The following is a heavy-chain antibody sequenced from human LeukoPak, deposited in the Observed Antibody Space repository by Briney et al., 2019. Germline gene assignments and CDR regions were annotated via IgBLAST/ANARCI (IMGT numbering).Heavy chain of an antibody. J-gene: IGHJ5*02. CDR3: ARSNQLGELEINWFDP. V-gene: IGHV4-59*01. D-gene: IGHD7-27*01. Sequence: SETLSLTCTVSGGSISSYYWSWIRQPPGKGLEWIGYIYYSGSTNYNPSLKSRVTISVDTSKNQFSLKLSSVTAADTAVYYCARSNQLGELEINWFDPWGQGTLVTVSS. CDR1: GGSISSYY. CDR2: IYYSGST.